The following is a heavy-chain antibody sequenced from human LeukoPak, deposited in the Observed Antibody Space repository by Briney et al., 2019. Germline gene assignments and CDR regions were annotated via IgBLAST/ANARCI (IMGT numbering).Heavy chain of an antibody. CDR1: GYTFTGYY. CDR3: ARDRGGITRTLFYYYYMDV. Sequence: ASVKVSCKASGYTFTGYYMHWVRQAPGQGLEWMGWINPNSGGTNYAQKFQGRVTMTRDTSISTAYMELSRLRSDDTAVYYCARDRGGITRTLFYYYYMDVWGKGTTVTVSS. J-gene: IGHJ6*03. CDR2: INPNSGGT. D-gene: IGHD1-7*01. V-gene: IGHV1-2*02.